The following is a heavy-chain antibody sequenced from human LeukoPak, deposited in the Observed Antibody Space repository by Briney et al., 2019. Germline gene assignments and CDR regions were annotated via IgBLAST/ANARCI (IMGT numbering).Heavy chain of an antibody. CDR1: GFSIVDYA. CDR3: TRNTDKALHYDY. V-gene: IGHV3-49*03. Sequence: GGSLRLSCTASGFSIVDYALSWFRLAPGGGLEWVGYIASKTYGETTQYAASVKGRFFTSRDDSKNIAYLQMNSLKTGDTAVYYCTRNTDKALHYDYWGQGTLVTVSS. CDR2: IASKTYGETT. D-gene: IGHD5-18*01. J-gene: IGHJ4*02.